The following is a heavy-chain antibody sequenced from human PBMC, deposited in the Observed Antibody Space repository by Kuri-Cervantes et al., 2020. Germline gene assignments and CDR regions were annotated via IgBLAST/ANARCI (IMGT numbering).Heavy chain of an antibody. J-gene: IGHJ4*02. Sequence: AETLSLSCTVSGGSISSYYWSWIRQPPGKGLEWIGYIYYSGSTIYNPSLKSRVTISVDTSKNQFSLKVSSVTAADTAVYYCARGGRPAAYDYWGQGTLVTVSS. V-gene: IGHV4-59*12. D-gene: IGHD2-2*01. CDR2: IYYSGST. CDR1: GGSISSYY. CDR3: ARGGRPAAYDY.